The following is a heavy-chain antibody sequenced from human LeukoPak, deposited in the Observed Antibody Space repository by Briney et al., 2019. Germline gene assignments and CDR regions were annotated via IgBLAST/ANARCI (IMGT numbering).Heavy chain of an antibody. CDR3: ARGFYGSGSQFDY. V-gene: IGHV4-30-2*01. CDR1: GGSISSGDYP. CDR2: IFHTGHT. Sequence: SQTLSLTCAVSGGSISSGDYPWSWIRQPPGRGLEWIGYIFHTGHTSYNPSLKSRVTISVDMSKNQLSLKLSSVTAADTAVYYCARGFYGSGSQFDYWGQGTLVTVSS. D-gene: IGHD3-10*01. J-gene: IGHJ4*02.